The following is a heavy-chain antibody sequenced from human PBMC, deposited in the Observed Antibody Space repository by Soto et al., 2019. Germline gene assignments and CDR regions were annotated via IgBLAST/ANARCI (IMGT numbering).Heavy chain of an antibody. CDR3: ARDRPLKYYYDSSGPDAFDI. CDR1: GFSFSGFE. J-gene: IGHJ3*02. D-gene: IGHD3-22*01. V-gene: IGHV3-48*03. Sequence: GSLRLSCAASGFSFSGFEMTWVRQAPGKGLEWISYISTSGSTTYYADSVKGRFTISRDNSKNTLYLQMNSLRAEDTAVYYCARDRPLKYYYDSSGPDAFDIWGQGTMVTVSS. CDR2: ISTSGSTT.